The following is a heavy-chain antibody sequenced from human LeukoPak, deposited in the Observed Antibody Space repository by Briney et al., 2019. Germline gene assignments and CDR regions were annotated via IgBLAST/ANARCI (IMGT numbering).Heavy chain of an antibody. J-gene: IGHJ6*02. CDR3: TRDRQGPKLYEMHV. D-gene: IGHD3-10*01. CDR2: VKQDGSEK. Sequence: PGGSLRLSCAASGFTFSSHWMSWVRQAPGKGLEWVANVKQDGSEKYYVDSVKGRFTISRDNAKNSLYLQMNSLRAEDTAVYSCTRDRQGPKLYEMHVWGQGTTVTVSS. V-gene: IGHV3-7*01. CDR1: GFTFSSHW.